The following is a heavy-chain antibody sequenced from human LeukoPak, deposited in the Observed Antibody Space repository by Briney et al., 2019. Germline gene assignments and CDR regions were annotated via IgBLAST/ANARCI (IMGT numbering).Heavy chain of an antibody. CDR2: ISYRGTT. CDR1: GGPFISHY. D-gene: IGHD3-16*01. CDR3: AGRREASNYGMDV. V-gene: IGHV4-59*08. Sequence: PSETLSLTCSVSGGPFISHYWTWIRQTPGKRPEWIGYISYRGTTTYNPSLQSRVTLSVETSKKQFSLKLNSVTAADTGIYYCAGRREASNYGMDVWGQGTTVAVSS. J-gene: IGHJ6*02.